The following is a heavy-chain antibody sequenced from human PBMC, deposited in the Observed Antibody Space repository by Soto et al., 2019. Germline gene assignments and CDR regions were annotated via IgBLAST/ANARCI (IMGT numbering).Heavy chain of an antibody. Sequence: QVQLVESGGGVVQPGRSLRLSCAASGFTFSSYAMHWVRQAPGKGLEWVAVISYDGSNKYYADSVKGRFTISRDNSKNSLYLQMNSLRDEDTAVYYCARVRWSYYGMDVWGQGTTVTVSS. CDR3: ARVRWSYYGMDV. CDR1: GFTFSSYA. CDR2: ISYDGSNK. J-gene: IGHJ6*02. V-gene: IGHV3-30-3*01. D-gene: IGHD2-15*01.